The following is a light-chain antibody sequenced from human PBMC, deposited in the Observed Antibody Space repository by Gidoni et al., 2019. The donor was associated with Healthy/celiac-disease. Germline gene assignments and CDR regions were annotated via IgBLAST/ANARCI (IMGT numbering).Light chain of an antibody. V-gene: IGKV1-5*01. CDR2: DAS. Sequence: DIQTTHSPATLSASVGDRVTITCRASQRIISWLAWYQQKPGKAPKLLIYDASSLESGVPSRFSGSGSGTEFTLTISSLQPDDFATYYCQQYNSYLWTFGQGTKVEIK. J-gene: IGKJ1*01. CDR1: QRIISW. CDR3: QQYNSYLWT.